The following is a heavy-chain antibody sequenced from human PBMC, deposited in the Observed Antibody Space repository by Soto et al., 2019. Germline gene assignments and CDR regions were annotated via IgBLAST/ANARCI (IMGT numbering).Heavy chain of an antibody. CDR2: INSDGSTT. CDR1: GFTFSNYW. CDR3: ARDYVGAYCSSTSCYSDYYYGMDV. D-gene: IGHD2-2*01. Sequence: RLSCAASGFTFSNYWMHWVRQAPGKGLVWVSRINSDGSTTTYADSVKGRFTISRDKAKNSLYLQMNSLRAEDTAVYYCARDYVGAYCSSTSCYSDYYYGMDVWGQGTTVTVSS. V-gene: IGHV3-74*03. J-gene: IGHJ6*02.